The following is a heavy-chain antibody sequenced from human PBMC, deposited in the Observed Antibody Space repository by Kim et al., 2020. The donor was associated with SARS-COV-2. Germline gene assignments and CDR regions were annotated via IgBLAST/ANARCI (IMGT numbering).Heavy chain of an antibody. V-gene: IGHV5-51*01. Sequence: RYSPSFQGQVTISADKSISTAYLQWSSLKASDTAMYYCAMYGGYYNYFDYWGQGTLVTVSS. D-gene: IGHD3-3*01. CDR3: AMYGGYYNYFDY. J-gene: IGHJ4*02.